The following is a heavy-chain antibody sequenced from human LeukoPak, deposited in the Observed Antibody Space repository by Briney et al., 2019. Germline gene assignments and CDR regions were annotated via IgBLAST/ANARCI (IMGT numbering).Heavy chain of an antibody. V-gene: IGHV4-61*02. D-gene: IGHD3-10*01. J-gene: IGHJ5*02. CDR2: IYTSGST. Sequence: SQTLSLTCTVSGGSISSGSYYWSWIRQPAGKGLEWIGRIYTSGSTNYNPSLKSRVTISVDTSKNQFSLKLSSVTAADTAVYYCARDSIGYYGSGSYNWFDPWGQGTLVTVSS. CDR1: GGSISSGSYY. CDR3: ARDSIGYYGSGSYNWFDP.